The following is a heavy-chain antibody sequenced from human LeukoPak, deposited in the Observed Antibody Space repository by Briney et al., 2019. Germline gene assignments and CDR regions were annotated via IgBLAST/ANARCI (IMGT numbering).Heavy chain of an antibody. CDR2: INPNSGGT. D-gene: IGHD2-2*01. V-gene: IGHV1-2*02. J-gene: IGHJ6*02. CDR3: ARVDCSSTSCYEGEPGYYYYGMDV. CDR1: GYTFTDYR. Sequence: ASVKVSCKASGYTFTDYRLHWARQAPGQGLEWMGWINPNSGGTNYAQKFQGRVTMTRDTSISTAYMELSRLRSDDTAVYYCARVDCSSTSCYEGEPGYYYYGMDVWGQGTTVTVSS.